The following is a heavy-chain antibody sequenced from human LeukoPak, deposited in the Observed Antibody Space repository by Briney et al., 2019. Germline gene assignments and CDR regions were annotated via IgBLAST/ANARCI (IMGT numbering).Heavy chain of an antibody. Sequence: SDTLSLTCAVYGGSFRGYYWSGIRHPPGGGVEGIGEINHSGSTHYTPSLQSRVTIPVDTSKQQFSLKLSSVPAAHTAVYYCAREMNSRPYDTDPTSTDDWGQGTLVTVSS. CDR1: GGSFRGYY. CDR3: AREMNSRPYDTDPTSTDD. CDR2: INHSGST. J-gene: IGHJ4*02. V-gene: IGHV4-34*01. D-gene: IGHD2/OR15-2a*01.